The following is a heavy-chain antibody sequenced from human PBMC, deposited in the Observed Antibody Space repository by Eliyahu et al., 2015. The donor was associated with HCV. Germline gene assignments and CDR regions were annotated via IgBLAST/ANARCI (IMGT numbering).Heavy chain of an antibody. V-gene: IGHV4-59*01. Sequence: QVQLQESGPGLVKPSETLSLTCTVSGGSIXTYXWSWIRQPPGKGLEWIGYIHYSGSTNYNPSLKSRVTLSLDTSKNQFSLKLTSVTAADTAMYYCASGGGGIAVTGTGGWFDPWGQGTLVTVSS. J-gene: IGHJ5*02. CDR3: ASGGGGIAVTGTGGWFDP. CDR2: IHYSGST. CDR1: GGSIXTYX. D-gene: IGHD6-19*01.